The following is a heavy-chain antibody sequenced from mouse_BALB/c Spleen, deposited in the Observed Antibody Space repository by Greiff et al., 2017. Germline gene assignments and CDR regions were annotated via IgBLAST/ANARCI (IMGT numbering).Heavy chain of an antibody. V-gene: IGHV1-18*01. CDR2: INPYNGGT. J-gene: IGHJ3*01. Sequence: VQLKQSGPELVKPGASVKIPCKASGYTFTDYNMDWVKQSHGKSLEWIGDINPYNGGTIYNQKFKGKATLTVDKSSSTAYMELRSLTSEDTAVYYCAREGATAGFAYWGQGTLVTVAA. CDR3: AREGATAGFAY. D-gene: IGHD1-2*01. CDR1: GYTFTDYN.